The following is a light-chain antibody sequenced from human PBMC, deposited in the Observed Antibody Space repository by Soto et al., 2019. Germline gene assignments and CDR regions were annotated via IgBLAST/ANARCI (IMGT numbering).Light chain of an antibody. CDR2: DAS. Sequence: DIQMTQSPSSLFASVGDRVTITCQATQDITNYLNWYQQKPGKAPNLLIYDASNLEIGVPSRFSGSGSGTHFTFTISSLQTEDIGTYYCQQYDILPITFGRGTRLEIK. J-gene: IGKJ5*01. V-gene: IGKV1-33*01. CDR3: QQYDILPIT. CDR1: QDITNY.